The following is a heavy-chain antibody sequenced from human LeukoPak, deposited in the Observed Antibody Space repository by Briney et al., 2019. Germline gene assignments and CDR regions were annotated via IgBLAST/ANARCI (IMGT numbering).Heavy chain of an antibody. CDR1: GFTFSSYG. CDR3: AKDGGGWLRLGVSYYYYYMDV. CDR2: IRYVGSNK. J-gene: IGHJ6*03. Sequence: PGGSLRLSCAASGFTFSSYGMHWVRQAPGKGLEWVAFIRYVGSNKYYADSVKGRFTISRDNSKNTLYLQMNSLRAEDTAVYYCAKDGGGWLRLGVSYYYYYMDVWGKGTTVTVSS. D-gene: IGHD5-12*01. V-gene: IGHV3-30*02.